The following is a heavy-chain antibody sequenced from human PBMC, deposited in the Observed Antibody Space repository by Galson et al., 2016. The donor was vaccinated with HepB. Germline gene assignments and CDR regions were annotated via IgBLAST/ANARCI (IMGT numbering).Heavy chain of an antibody. CDR2: IGGDDDST. D-gene: IGHD1-26*01. CDR3: VKGTDEVGARFDS. Sequence: SLRLSCAASGFTFSRYAIAWVRQAPGRGLEWVSAIGGDDDSTYYAVSVKGRFTISRDYSKTRLYLQMDRLRVDDTAVFYCVKGTDEVGARFDSRGQGTLVTVSS. CDR1: GFTFSRYA. J-gene: IGHJ4*02. V-gene: IGHV3-23*01.